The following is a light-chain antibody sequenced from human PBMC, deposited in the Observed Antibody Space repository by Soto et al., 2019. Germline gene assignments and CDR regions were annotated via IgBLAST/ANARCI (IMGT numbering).Light chain of an antibody. V-gene: IGLV1-44*01. CDR3: AAWDGSLNVVR. CDR2: SSN. CDR1: SSNIGTNT. J-gene: IGLJ2*01. Sequence: QAVVTQPPSASGTPGQRVTISCSGSSSNIGTNTVNWYQQFPRSAPKLLMYSSNQRPSGVPDRLSGSKSVTSASLAISGLQSEDEADYCCAAWDGSLNVVRVGGGTKLTVL.